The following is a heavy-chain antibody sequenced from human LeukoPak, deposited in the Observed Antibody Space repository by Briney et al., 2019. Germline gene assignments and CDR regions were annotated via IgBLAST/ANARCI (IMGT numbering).Heavy chain of an antibody. Sequence: GGSLRLSCAASGFTFSAYAMSWVRQAPGKGLEWVSGIGSDHSTHYAESVRGRFAISRDNSKSIMYLQMNSLRAEDTAIYYCARVISGYDSSGYRDYWGQGTLVTVSS. CDR1: GFTFSAYA. CDR2: IGSDHST. CDR3: ARVISGYDSSGYRDY. V-gene: IGHV3-23*05. D-gene: IGHD3-22*01. J-gene: IGHJ4*02.